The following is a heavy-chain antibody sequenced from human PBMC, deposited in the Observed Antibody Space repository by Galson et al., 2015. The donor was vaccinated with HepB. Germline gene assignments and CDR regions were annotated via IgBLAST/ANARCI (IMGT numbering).Heavy chain of an antibody. J-gene: IGHJ4*02. CDR1: GFTFSSYG. CDR2: ISYDGSNK. V-gene: IGHV3-30*18. Sequence: SLRLSCAASGFTFSSYGMHWVRQAPGKGLEWVAVISYDGSNKYYADSVKGRFTISRDNSKNTLYLQMNSLRAEDTAVYYCAKGVWFGEVWGQGTLVTVSS. CDR3: AKGVWFGEV. D-gene: IGHD3-10*01.